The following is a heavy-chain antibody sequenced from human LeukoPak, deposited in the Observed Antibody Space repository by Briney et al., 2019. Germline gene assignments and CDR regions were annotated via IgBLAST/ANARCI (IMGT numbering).Heavy chain of an antibody. CDR2: ITGSGGIT. Sequence: GGSLRLSCAASGFTFSNYAMSWVRQAPGKGLEWVSAITGSGGITYYADSVKGRFTISRDNAKNSLYLQMNSLRAEDTAVYYCWATMIEGGWELSLAYAFDIWGQGTMVTVSS. CDR1: GFTFSNYA. CDR3: WATMIEGGWELSLAYAFDI. D-gene: IGHD3-22*01. V-gene: IGHV3-23*01. J-gene: IGHJ3*02.